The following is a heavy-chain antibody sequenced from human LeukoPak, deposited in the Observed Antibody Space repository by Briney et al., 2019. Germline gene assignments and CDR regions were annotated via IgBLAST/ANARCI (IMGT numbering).Heavy chain of an antibody. V-gene: IGHV4-39*07. CDR3: ARFMAAAGTYYFDY. J-gene: IGHJ4*02. Sequence: PSETLSLTCTVSGGSISSSSYYWSWIRQPPGKGLEWIGEINHSGSTNYNPSLKSRVTISVDTSKNQFSLKLSSVTAADTAVYYCARFMAAAGTYYFDYWGQGTLVTVSS. CDR1: GGSISSSSYY. D-gene: IGHD6-13*01. CDR2: INHSGST.